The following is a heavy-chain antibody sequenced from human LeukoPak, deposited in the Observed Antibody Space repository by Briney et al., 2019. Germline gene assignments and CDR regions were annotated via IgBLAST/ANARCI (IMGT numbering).Heavy chain of an antibody. V-gene: IGHV1-2*02. J-gene: IGHJ4*02. Sequence: GASVKVSCKASGYTFTGYYMHWVRQAPGQGLEWMGWINPNSGGTNYAQKFQGRVTMTRDTSISTAYMELSRLRSDDTAVYYCARWGSLDSSAENDYWGQGTLVTVSS. CDR2: INPNSGGT. CDR3: ARWGSLDSSAENDY. CDR1: GYTFTGYY. D-gene: IGHD3-22*01.